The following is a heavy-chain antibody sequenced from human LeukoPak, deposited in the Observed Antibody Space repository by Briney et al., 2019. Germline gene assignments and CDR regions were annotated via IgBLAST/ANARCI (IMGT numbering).Heavy chain of an antibody. Sequence: ASVKVSCKASGYTFNTYGITWVRQAPGQGLEWMGWINPNSGGTNYAQKFQGRVTMTRDTSISTAYMELSRLRSDDTAVYYCARDRQGSSWYHDAFDIWGQGTMVTVSS. D-gene: IGHD6-13*01. CDR3: ARDRQGSSWYHDAFDI. J-gene: IGHJ3*02. V-gene: IGHV1-2*02. CDR1: GYTFNTYG. CDR2: INPNSGGT.